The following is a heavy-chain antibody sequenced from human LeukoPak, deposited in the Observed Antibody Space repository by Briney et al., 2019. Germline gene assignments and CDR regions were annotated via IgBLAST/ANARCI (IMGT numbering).Heavy chain of an antibody. CDR2: IYYSGST. CDR1: GGSISSGDYY. D-gene: IGHD3-22*01. J-gene: IGHJ4*02. CDR3: AGRRVVYYYDSRTGRDFDY. Sequence: PSETLSLTCAVSGGSISSGDYYWSWIRQHPGKGLEWIGYIYYSGSTYYNPSLKSRVTISIDTSKNQFSLKLSSVTAADTAVYYCAGRRVVYYYDSRTGRDFDYWGLGTLVTVSS. V-gene: IGHV4-31*11.